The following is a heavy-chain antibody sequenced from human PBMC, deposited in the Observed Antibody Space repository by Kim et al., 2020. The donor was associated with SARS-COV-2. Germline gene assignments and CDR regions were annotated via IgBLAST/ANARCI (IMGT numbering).Heavy chain of an antibody. D-gene: IGHD1-26*01. CDR1: GYTFTSYG. CDR2: ISAYNGNT. Sequence: ASVKVSCKASGYTFTSYGISWVRQAPGQGLEWMGWISAYNGNTNYAQKLQGRVTMTTDTSTSTAYMELRSLRSDDTAVYYCARDPPRGSYYPYDAFDIWGQGTMVTVSS. CDR3: ARDPPRGSYYPYDAFDI. J-gene: IGHJ3*02. V-gene: IGHV1-18*01.